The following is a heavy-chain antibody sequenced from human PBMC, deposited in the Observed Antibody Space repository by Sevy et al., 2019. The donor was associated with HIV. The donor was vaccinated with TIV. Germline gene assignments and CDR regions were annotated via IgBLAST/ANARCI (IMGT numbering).Heavy chain of an antibody. V-gene: IGHV3-15*07. Sequence: GGSLRLSCAASGFTFSDVWMNWVRQAPGKGLEWVGRIKSIIDGGTTDYAAFVKGRFTISRDDSKKTLYLQTNSLKTEDTGVYYWTKEEYASGWNATWGQGTLVTVSS. J-gene: IGHJ5*02. D-gene: IGHD6-19*01. CDR3: TKEEYASGWNAT. CDR1: GFTFSDVW. CDR2: IKSIIDGGTT.